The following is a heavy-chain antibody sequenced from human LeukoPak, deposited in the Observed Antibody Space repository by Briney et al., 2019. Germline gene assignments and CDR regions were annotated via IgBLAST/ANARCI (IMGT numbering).Heavy chain of an antibody. CDR1: GYTFTDHY. Sequence: ASVRVSFQALGYTFTDHYFHWLRQAPGQGIEWMGWIHPGRGDTNIAQKFQGRVSLTRDMSISTAYMELSRLTSDDTAVYYCARDHNWGPDYWGQGTLVSVSP. CDR3: ARDHNWGPDY. J-gene: IGHJ4*02. D-gene: IGHD7-27*01. CDR2: IHPGRGDT. V-gene: IGHV1-2*02.